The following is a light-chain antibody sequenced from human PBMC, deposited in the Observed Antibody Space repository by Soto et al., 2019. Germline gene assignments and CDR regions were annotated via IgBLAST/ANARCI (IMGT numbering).Light chain of an antibody. J-gene: IGKJ4*01. Sequence: DIQMTQSPSTLSVSIGDRVTITCRASQSINSWLAWYQQKPGKAPKLLIYKASNLESGVPSRFSGSGSGTEFTLTISSLQPDDYATYYCQQYNDYFTFXGGTKVDIK. CDR2: KAS. V-gene: IGKV1-5*03. CDR3: QQYNDYFT. CDR1: QSINSW.